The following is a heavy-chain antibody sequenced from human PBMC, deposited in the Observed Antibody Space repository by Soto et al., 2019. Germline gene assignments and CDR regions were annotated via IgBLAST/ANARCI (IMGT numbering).Heavy chain of an antibody. CDR1: GFTFSSYG. CDR3: AKDHSVGELYYFDY. CDR2: ISYDGSNK. J-gene: IGHJ4*02. V-gene: IGHV3-30*18. D-gene: IGHD3-10*01. Sequence: GGSLRLSCAASGFTFSSYGMHWVRQAPGKGLEWVAVISYDGSNKYYTDSVKGRFTISRDNSKNTLCLQMNSLRAEDTAVYYCAKDHSVGELYYFDYWGQGPRVTVPS.